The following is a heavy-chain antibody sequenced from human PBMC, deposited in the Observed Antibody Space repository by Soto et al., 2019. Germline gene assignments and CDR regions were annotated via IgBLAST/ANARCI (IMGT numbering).Heavy chain of an antibody. CDR3: ARHTPAYCGGDCSYYYYYGMDV. CDR2: ISSSSSYI. CDR1: GFTSSSYS. J-gene: IGHJ6*02. D-gene: IGHD2-21*02. V-gene: IGHV3-21*01. Sequence: EVQLVESGGGLVKPGGSLRLSCAASGFTSSSYSMNWVRQAPGKGLEWVSSISSSSSYIYYADSVKGRFTISRDNAKNSLYLQMNSLRAEDTAVYYCARHTPAYCGGDCSYYYYYGMDVWGQGTTVTVSS.